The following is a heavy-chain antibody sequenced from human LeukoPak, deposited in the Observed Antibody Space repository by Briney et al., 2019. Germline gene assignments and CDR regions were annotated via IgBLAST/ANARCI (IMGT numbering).Heavy chain of an antibody. CDR3: ARDSSDLTYYYDSSGHPDWYFDL. CDR1: GGSISSGGYY. Sequence: PLSLTCTVSGGSISSGGYYWSWIRQHPGKGLEWIGYIYYSGSTYYNPSLKSRVTISVDTSKNQFSLKLSSVTAADTAVYYCARDSSDLTYYYDSSGHPDWYFDLWGRGTLVTVSS. D-gene: IGHD3-22*01. CDR2: IYYSGST. V-gene: IGHV4-31*03. J-gene: IGHJ2*01.